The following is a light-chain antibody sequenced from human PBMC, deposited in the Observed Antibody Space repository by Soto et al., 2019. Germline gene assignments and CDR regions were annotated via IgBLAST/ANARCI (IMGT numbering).Light chain of an antibody. J-gene: IGLJ1*01. CDR1: SSNIGAGYD. CDR3: QSYDSSLSGSGV. V-gene: IGLV1-40*01. CDR2: GNS. Sequence: QSVLTQPPSVSGGPGQRVTISCTGGSSNIGAGYDVHWYQQLPGTAPKLLIYGNSNRPSGVPDRFSGSKSGTSASLAITGLQAEDEADYYCQSYDSSLSGSGVFGTGTKVTVL.